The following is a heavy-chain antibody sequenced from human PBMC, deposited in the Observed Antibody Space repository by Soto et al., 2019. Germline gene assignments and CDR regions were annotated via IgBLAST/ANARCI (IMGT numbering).Heavy chain of an antibody. V-gene: IGHV3-20*04. J-gene: IGHJ4*02. D-gene: IGHD4-17*01. Sequence: GGSLRLSCAASGFTFDDYGMSWVRQAPGKGLEWVSGINWNGGSTGYADSVKGRFTISRDNAKNSLYLQMNSLRAEDTALYYCARDYGYGDYPYFDYWGQGTLVTVSS. CDR1: GFTFDDYG. CDR3: ARDYGYGDYPYFDY. CDR2: INWNGGST.